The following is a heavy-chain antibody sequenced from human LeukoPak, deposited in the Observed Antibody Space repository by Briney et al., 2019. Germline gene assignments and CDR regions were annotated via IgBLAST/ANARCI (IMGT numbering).Heavy chain of an antibody. Sequence: GGSLRLSCAASGFTFSGSAMHWVRQASGKGLEWVGRIRSKANSYATAYAASVKGRFTISRDDSKNTAYLQMNSLRAEDTAVYYCARAAAVSGAFRDNWFDPWGQGTLVTVSS. J-gene: IGHJ5*02. D-gene: IGHD6-13*01. CDR3: ARAAAVSGAFRDNWFDP. V-gene: IGHV3-73*01. CDR2: IRSKANSYAT. CDR1: GFTFSGSA.